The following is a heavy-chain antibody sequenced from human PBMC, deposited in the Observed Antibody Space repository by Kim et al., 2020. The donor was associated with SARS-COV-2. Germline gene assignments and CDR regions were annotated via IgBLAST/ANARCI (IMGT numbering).Heavy chain of an antibody. CDR3: ARGALEIFGVVRWFDP. CDR1: GGSISSYY. CDR2: IYYSGST. Sequence: SETLSLTCTVSGGSISSYYWSWIRQPPGKGLEWIGYIYYSGSTNYNPSLKSRVTISVDTSKNQFSLKLSSVTAADTAVYYCARGALEIFGVVRWFDPWGQGTLVTVSS. V-gene: IGHV4-59*13. J-gene: IGHJ5*02. D-gene: IGHD3-3*01.